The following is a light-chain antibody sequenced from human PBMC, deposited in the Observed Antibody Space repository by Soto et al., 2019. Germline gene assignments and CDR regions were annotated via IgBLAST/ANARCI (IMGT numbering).Light chain of an antibody. CDR1: QDIRSS. Sequence: EIVMTQSPATLSVSPGERVTLSCRASQDIRSSLAWYQQKPGQAPRLLIYGASIRATGVPATFSGSGSGTEFTLSISSLQSEHLGVYYCQQDSSWPLTFGGGIKVEIK. J-gene: IGKJ4*01. V-gene: IGKV3-15*01. CDR2: GAS. CDR3: QQDSSWPLT.